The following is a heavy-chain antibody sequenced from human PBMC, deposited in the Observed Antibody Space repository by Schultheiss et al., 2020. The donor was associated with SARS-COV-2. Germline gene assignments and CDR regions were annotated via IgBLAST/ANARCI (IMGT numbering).Heavy chain of an antibody. CDR2: IYTSGST. J-gene: IGHJ4*02. D-gene: IGHD3-3*01. CDR1: GYSISSGYY. V-gene: IGHV4-61*02. Sequence: SETLSLTCTVSGYSISSGYYWGWIRQPAGKGLEWIGRIYTSGSTNYNPSLKSRVTISVDTSKNQFSLKLRSVTAADTAVYYCARQYYDFWSRIDYWGQGTLVTVSS. CDR3: ARQYYDFWSRIDY.